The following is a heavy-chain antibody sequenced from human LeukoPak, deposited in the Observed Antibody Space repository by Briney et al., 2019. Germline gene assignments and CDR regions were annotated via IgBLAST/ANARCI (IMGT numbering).Heavy chain of an antibody. Sequence: GGSLRLSCAASGFTFSSYGMHWVRQAPGKGLEWVAVISYDGSNKYYADSVKGRFTISRDNSKNTLYLQMNSLRAEDTAVYYCARDPPYRLPSYDFLTGPTGDFWGQGTVVTVSS. CDR1: GFTFSSYG. J-gene: IGHJ4*02. CDR2: ISYDGSNK. V-gene: IGHV3-30*03. CDR3: ARDPPYRLPSYDFLTGPTGDF. D-gene: IGHD3-9*01.